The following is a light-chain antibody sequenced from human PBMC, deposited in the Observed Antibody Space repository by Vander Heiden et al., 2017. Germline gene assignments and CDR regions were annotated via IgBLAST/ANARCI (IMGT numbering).Light chain of an antibody. J-gene: IGLJ3*02. V-gene: IGLV1-40*01. CDR3: QSYDSSLSGFNWV. CDR1: SSNIGAGYD. Sequence: QSVLTQPPSVSGAPGQRVTISCTGSSSNIGAGYDVHWYQQLPGTAPKLLIYGNSNRPSGVPDRFSGSKSGTSASLAITGLQAEDEADDYCQSYDSSLSGFNWVFGGGTKLTVL. CDR2: GNS.